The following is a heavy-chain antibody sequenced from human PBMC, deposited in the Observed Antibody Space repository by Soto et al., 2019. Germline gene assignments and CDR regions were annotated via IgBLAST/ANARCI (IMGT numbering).Heavy chain of an antibody. V-gene: IGHV1-3*01. D-gene: IGHD5-12*01. CDR2: INAGNGNT. J-gene: IGHJ4*02. CDR3: ARGPAPSGYSGYGGNFDY. Sequence: QVQLVQSGAEVKKPGASVKVSCKASGYTFTSYAMHWVRQAPGQRLEWMGWINAGNGNTKYSQKFQGRVTITRDTSASTAYMELSSLRSEDTAVYYCARGPAPSGYSGYGGNFDYWGQGTLVTVSS. CDR1: GYTFTSYA.